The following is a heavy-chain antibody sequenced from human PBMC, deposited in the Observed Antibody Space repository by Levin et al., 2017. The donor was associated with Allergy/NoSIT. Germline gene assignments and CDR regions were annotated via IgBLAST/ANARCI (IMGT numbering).Heavy chain of an antibody. D-gene: IGHD3-22*01. J-gene: IGHJ5*02. CDR1: GGSISSGDYY. V-gene: IGHV4-30-4*01. CDR2: IFYSGST. CDR3: ARVGRYYDSSTYYEWFDP. Sequence: SQTLSLTCTVSGGSISSGDYYWSWIRQPPGKGLEWIGYIFYSGSTYYNPSLKSRVTISVDTSKNQFSLKLSSVTAADTAVYYCARVGRYYDSSTYYEWFDPWGQGTLVTVSS.